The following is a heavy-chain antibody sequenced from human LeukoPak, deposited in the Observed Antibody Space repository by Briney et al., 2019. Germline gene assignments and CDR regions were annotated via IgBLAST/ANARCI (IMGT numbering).Heavy chain of an antibody. V-gene: IGHV4-61*02. CDR3: ARQWANFDY. J-gene: IGHJ4*02. Sequence: SETLSLTCTVSGGSISSGSYYWSWIRQPAGKGLEWIGRIYTSGSTNYNPSLKSRVTISVDTSKNQFSLKLSSVTAADTAVYYCARQWANFDYWGQGTLVTVSS. CDR2: IYTSGST. D-gene: IGHD1-26*01. CDR1: GGSISSGSYY.